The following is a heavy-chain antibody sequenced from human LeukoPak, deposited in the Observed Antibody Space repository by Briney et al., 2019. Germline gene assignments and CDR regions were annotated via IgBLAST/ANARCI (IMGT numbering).Heavy chain of an antibody. CDR3: ASSTVTKFYYYYYMDV. D-gene: IGHD4-17*01. Sequence: ASVKVSCKASGYTFTSYYMHWVRQAPGQGLEWMGIINPSGGSTSYAQKFQGRVTMTRDTSTSTVYMELSSLRSEDTAVYYCASSTVTKFYYYYYMDVWGKGTTVTVSS. CDR1: GYTFTSYY. CDR2: INPSGGST. V-gene: IGHV1-46*01. J-gene: IGHJ6*03.